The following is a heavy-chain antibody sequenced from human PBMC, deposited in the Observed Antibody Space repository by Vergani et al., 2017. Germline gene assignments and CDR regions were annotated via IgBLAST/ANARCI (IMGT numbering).Heavy chain of an antibody. J-gene: IGHJ4*02. CDR1: GFTFSDHY. V-gene: IGHV3-7*01. CDR2: IKEDGSEK. D-gene: IGHD1-7*01. CDR3: ARGNSLGSY. Sequence: VQLVESGGGLVKPGGSLRLSCAASGFTFSDHYMSWVRQAPGKGLEWVAAIKEDGSEKQYVDSVKGRFTISRDNAKKSLYLQMNSLRGEDTAVYYCARGNSLGSYWGQGTLVTVSS.